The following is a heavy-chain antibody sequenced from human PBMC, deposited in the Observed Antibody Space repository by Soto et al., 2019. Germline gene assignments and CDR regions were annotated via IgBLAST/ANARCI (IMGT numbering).Heavy chain of an antibody. CDR2: INAGNGNT. D-gene: IGHD2-15*01. J-gene: IGHJ6*02. Sequence: ASVKVSCKASGYSFTSYAMHWVRQDPGQRLEWMGWINAGNGNTKYSQKFQGRVTITRDTSASTAYMELSSLRSEDTAVYYCAREVVAARHYGMYVWGQGTTVTVSS. V-gene: IGHV1-3*01. CDR1: GYSFTSYA. CDR3: AREVVAARHYGMYV.